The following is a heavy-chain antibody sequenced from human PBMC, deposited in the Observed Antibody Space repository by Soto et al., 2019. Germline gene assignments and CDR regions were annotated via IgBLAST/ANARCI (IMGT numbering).Heavy chain of an antibody. CDR3: AKDPGGCTNGVCYVDY. J-gene: IGHJ4*02. V-gene: IGHV3-23*01. Sequence: GGSLRLSCAASGFTFSSYAMSWVRQAPGKGLEWVSAISGSGGSTYYADSVKGRFTISRDNSKNTLYLQMNSLRAEDTAVYYCAKDPGGCTNGVCYVDYWGQGTLVTVSS. CDR1: GFTFSSYA. CDR2: ISGSGGST. D-gene: IGHD2-8*01.